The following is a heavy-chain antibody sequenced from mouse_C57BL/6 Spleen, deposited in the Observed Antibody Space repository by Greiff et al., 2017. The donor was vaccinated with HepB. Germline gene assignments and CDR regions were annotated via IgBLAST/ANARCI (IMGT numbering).Heavy chain of an antibody. CDR1: GYTFTGYW. V-gene: IGHV1-9*01. D-gene: IGHD2-4*01. CDR3: ASPIYYDYDGCAY. Sequence: QVQLQQSGAELMKPGASVKLSCKATGYTFTGYWIEWVKQRPGHGLEWIGEILPGSGSTNYNEKFKGKATFTADTSSNTAYMQLSSLTTEDSAIYYCASPIYYDYDGCAYWGQGTLVTVSA. CDR2: ILPGSGST. J-gene: IGHJ3*01.